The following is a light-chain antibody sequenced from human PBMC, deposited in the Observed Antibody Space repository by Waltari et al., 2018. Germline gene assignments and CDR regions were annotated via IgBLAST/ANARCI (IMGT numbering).Light chain of an antibody. CDR3: AAWDDSLNGRGV. J-gene: IGLJ1*01. V-gene: IGLV1-44*01. Sequence: QSVLTQPPSASGTPGQRVTISCSGRSSNIGSNTVNWYQQLPGTAPKLLIYSNNQRPSGVPDRFSGSKSGTSASLAISGLQSEDEADYYCAAWDDSLNGRGVFGTGTKVTVL. CDR1: SSNIGSNT. CDR2: SNN.